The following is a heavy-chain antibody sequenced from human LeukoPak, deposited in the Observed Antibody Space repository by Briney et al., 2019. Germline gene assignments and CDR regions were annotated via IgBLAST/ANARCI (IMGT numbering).Heavy chain of an antibody. CDR3: ARPSGYASNYYYFDY. J-gene: IGHJ4*02. CDR2: IKQDGSEK. Sequence: GGSLRLSCAASGFTFSSYWMSWVRQAPGKGLEWVANIKQDGSEKYYVDFVKGRFTISRDNAKNSLYLQMNSLRAEDTAVYYCARPSGYASNYYYFDYWGQGTLVTVSS. CDR1: GFTFSSYW. D-gene: IGHD5-12*01. V-gene: IGHV3-7*01.